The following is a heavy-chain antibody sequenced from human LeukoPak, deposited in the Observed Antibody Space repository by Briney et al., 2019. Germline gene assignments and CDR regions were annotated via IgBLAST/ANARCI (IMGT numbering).Heavy chain of an antibody. CDR2: IQSKTDGGTT. D-gene: IGHD6-6*01. V-gene: IGHV3-15*01. Sequence: GGSLRLSCAASGFTFSDTWMTRVRQAPGKGLECVGFIQSKTDGGTTDSATPVKGRFTVSRDDSKNTLYLQMNSLKTEDTAVYYCTTWSSQFDYWGQGTLVTVSS. CDR1: GFTFSDTW. CDR3: TTWSSQFDY. J-gene: IGHJ4*02.